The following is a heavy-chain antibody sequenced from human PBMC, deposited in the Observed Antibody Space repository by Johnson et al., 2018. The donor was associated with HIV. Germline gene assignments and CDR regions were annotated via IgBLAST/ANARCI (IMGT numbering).Heavy chain of an antibody. CDR3: TTEGDAFDI. CDR2: LKSKVDGGTT. J-gene: IGHJ3*02. Sequence: EVQLVESGGGLVKPGGSLRLSCRASGFPFSNAWMNWVRQAPGKGLEWVGRLKSKVDGGTTDYAAPVKDRFTISRDDSKNTLYLQMSSLRTEDAAVYYCTTEGDAFDIWGQGTMVIVSS. V-gene: IGHV3-15*01. CDR1: GFPFSNAW.